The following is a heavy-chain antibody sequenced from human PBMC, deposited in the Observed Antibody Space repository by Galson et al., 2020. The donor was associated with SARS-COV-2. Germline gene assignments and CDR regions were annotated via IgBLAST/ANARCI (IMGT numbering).Heavy chain of an antibody. CDR2: ISAYNGNT. D-gene: IGHD3-10*01. V-gene: IGHV1-18*01. CDR1: GYTFTSYR. CDR3: ARDRVWFGESYFYYGMDV. J-gene: IGHJ6*02. Sequence: ASVKVPCKASGYTFTSYRISWVRQAPGQGLEWMGWISAYNGNTNYSQKLQGRVTMTTDTSTSTAYMGLRSWRSDDTAVYYCARDRVWFGESYFYYGMDVWGQGTTVTVSS.